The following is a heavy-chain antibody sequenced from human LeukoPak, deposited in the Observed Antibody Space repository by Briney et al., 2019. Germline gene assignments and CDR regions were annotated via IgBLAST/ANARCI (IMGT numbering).Heavy chain of an antibody. CDR1: GDFITAYY. V-gene: IGHV4-59*01. D-gene: IGHD1-26*01. CDR2: VYYSGST. Sequence: SETLSLTCTVSGDFITAYYWSWIRQPPGKGLEWIGYVYYSGSTNYNPSLKSRVTISVDTSKNQFSLKLSSVTAADMAVYYCARSGSYYPTLYYFDYWGQGSLVTVSS. CDR3: ARSGSYYPTLYYFDY. J-gene: IGHJ4*02.